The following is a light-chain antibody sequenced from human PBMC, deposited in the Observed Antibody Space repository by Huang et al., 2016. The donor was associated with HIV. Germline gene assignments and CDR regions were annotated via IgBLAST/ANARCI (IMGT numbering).Light chain of an antibody. CDR1: QGISNS. J-gene: IGKJ4*01. CDR3: QQYYGAPN. Sequence: DIQMTQSPSSLSASVGDRVTITCRASQGISNSLAWYQQKPGKAPKLLLYAASTLERGVPSRFGGSGSGTDYTLTISSLQPEDFATYYCQQYYGAPNFGGGTKVEIK. V-gene: IGKV1-NL1*01. CDR2: AAS.